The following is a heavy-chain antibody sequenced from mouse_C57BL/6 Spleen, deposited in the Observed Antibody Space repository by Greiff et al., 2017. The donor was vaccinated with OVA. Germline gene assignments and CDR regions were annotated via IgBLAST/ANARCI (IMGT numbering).Heavy chain of an antibody. CDR3: ARRDCYQGRYFDV. CDR2: ISSGSSTI. D-gene: IGHD1-1*01. Sequence: EVQRVESGGGLVKPGGSLKLSCAASGFTFSDYGMHWVRQAPGKGLEWVAYISSGSSTIYYADTVKGRFTISGDKATNTLFLQMTSLRSEDTAMDYYARRDCYQGRYFDVWGTGTTVTVSS. V-gene: IGHV5-17*01. CDR1: GFTFSDYG. J-gene: IGHJ1*03.